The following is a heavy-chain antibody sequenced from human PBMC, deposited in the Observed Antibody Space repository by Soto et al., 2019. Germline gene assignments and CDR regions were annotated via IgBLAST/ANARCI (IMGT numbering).Heavy chain of an antibody. V-gene: IGHV1-18*04. D-gene: IGHD2-2*01. J-gene: IGHJ4*02. Sequence: QIQLVQSGPEVKKPGASMKVSCKAYDFSFTSHGISWVRQAPGLGLEWMGWISLYNGNTNYAQQFQGRVTMTTDTSTSTAYMELRSLRSDDTAMYFCAIYHLELFRFDYWGQGTLVTVSS. CDR1: DFSFTSHG. CDR3: AIYHLELFRFDY. CDR2: ISLYNGNT.